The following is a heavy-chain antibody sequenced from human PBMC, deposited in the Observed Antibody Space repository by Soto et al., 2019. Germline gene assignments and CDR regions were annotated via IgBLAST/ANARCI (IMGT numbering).Heavy chain of an antibody. CDR2: ISSSSTSI. J-gene: IGHJ6*02. D-gene: IGHD6-13*01. CDR1: GFTFSTYS. Sequence: EVQLVESGGGLVRPGGSLRLSCAASGFTFSTYSMNWVRQAPGKGLEWVSSISSSSTSIYYADSVKGRFTFSRDNAKNSLYLQMNSLRAEDTAVYYCARDLKRQLVGEFHYGMDVWGQGTTVTVSS. V-gene: IGHV3-21*01. CDR3: ARDLKRQLVGEFHYGMDV.